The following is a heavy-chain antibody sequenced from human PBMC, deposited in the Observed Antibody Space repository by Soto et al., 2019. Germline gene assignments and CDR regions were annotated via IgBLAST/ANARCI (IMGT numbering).Heavy chain of an antibody. Sequence: ASVKVSCKASGYTFTSYGISWVRQAPGQGLEWMGWISAYNGNTNYAQKLQGRVTMTTDTSTSTAYMELRSLRSDDTAVYYCARAVQRLGPLNWFDPWGQGTLVTVSS. CDR1: GYTFTSYG. CDR3: ARAVQRLGPLNWFDP. J-gene: IGHJ5*02. V-gene: IGHV1-18*01. CDR2: ISAYNGNT. D-gene: IGHD6-6*01.